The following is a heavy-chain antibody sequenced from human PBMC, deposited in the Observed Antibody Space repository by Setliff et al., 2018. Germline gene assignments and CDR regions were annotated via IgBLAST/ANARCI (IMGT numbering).Heavy chain of an antibody. CDR2: IKQDGSDK. D-gene: IGHD2-15*01. V-gene: IGHV3-7*01. Sequence: PGGSLRLSCAASGFIFSTYWMSWVRQAPGKGLEWVANIKQDGSDKYHVDSVKGRFTISRDNAKNSLYLQMNSLRAEDTAVYYCARTCSGSGCYAGLESWGQGTPVTVSS. CDR1: GFIFSTYW. CDR3: ARTCSGSGCYAGLES. J-gene: IGHJ4*02.